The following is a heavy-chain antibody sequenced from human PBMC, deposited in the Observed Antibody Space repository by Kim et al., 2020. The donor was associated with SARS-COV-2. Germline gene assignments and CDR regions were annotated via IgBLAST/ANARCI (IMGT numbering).Heavy chain of an antibody. J-gene: IGHJ4*02. D-gene: IGHD3-10*01. V-gene: IGHV3-30*01. Sequence: DSVKGRFTITRDNSKNTLYLQMNSLRAEDSAMYYCARAGGTGTMVRGARYWGQGTLVTVSS. CDR3: ARAGGTGTMVRGARY.